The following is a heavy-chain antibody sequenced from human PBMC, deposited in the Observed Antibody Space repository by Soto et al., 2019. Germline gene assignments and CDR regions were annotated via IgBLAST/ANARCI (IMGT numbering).Heavy chain of an antibody. D-gene: IGHD3-3*01. CDR2: IYHSGST. CDR1: GYSISSGYY. V-gene: IGHV4-38-2*02. J-gene: IGHJ6*02. Sequence: SETLSLTCAVSGYSISSGYYWGWIRQPPGKGLEWIGSIYHSGSTYYNPSLKSRVTISVDTSKNQFSLKLSSVTAADTAVYYYARDGVLRFLEWLPYYYGMDVWCQGTTVTVSS. CDR3: ARDGVLRFLEWLPYYYGMDV.